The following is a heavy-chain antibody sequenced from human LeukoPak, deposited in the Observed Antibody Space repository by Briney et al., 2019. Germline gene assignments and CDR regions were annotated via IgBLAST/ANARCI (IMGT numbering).Heavy chain of an antibody. CDR1: GFSISSGFY. V-gene: IGHV4-38-2*01. CDR3: ARLSAACFDP. CDR2: ISHSGAT. Sequence: SETLSLTCAVSGFSISSGFYWGWVRQPPGKGLEYIGHISHSGATHYNPSLMSRATISLDTSKNHFSLKLSSVTAADTAMYFCARLSAACFDPWGQGTLVTVSS. J-gene: IGHJ5*02.